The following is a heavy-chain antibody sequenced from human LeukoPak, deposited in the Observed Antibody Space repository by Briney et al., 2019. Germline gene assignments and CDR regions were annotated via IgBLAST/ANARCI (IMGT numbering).Heavy chain of an antibody. D-gene: IGHD3/OR15-3a*01. J-gene: IGHJ4*02. Sequence: ASVKVSCKASGYTFTGYYMHWVRQAPGQGLEWMGWINPNSGGTNSAQKFQARVTMTRDTSITTAYMELSRLRSDDAAVYYCARDQARTTTWYLYMNYWGQGTLVTVSS. CDR3: ARDQARTTTWYLYMNY. CDR2: INPNSGGT. CDR1: GYTFTGYY. V-gene: IGHV1-2*02.